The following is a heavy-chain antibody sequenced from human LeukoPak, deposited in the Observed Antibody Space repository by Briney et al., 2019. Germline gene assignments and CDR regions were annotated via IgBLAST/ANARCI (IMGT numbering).Heavy chain of an antibody. CDR3: TRDNNDHFDN. D-gene: IGHD1/OR15-1a*01. CDR2: IAYDGSRA. Sequence: PGGSLRLSCAGSGFTFGGYGMHWFRQTPGKGLEWVAVIAYDGSRAFYADSVKGRFTISRDNSKNTMSVQMDDLRAEDTAVYYCTRDNNDHFDNWGQGTLVTVSS. CDR1: GFTFGGYG. J-gene: IGHJ4*02. V-gene: IGHV3-33*01.